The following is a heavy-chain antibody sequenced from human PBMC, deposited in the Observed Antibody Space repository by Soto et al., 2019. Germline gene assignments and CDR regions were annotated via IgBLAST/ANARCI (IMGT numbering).Heavy chain of an antibody. CDR3: ARDLGRITIFGVVIAPLNY. Sequence: VSVKVSCKASGYTFTSYCISWVRQAPGQGLEWMGWISAYNGNTNYAQKLQGRVTMTTDTSTSTAYMELRSLRSDDTAVYYCARDLGRITIFGVVIAPLNYWGQGTLVTVSS. J-gene: IGHJ4*02. CDR2: ISAYNGNT. V-gene: IGHV1-18*01. D-gene: IGHD3-3*01. CDR1: GYTFTSYC.